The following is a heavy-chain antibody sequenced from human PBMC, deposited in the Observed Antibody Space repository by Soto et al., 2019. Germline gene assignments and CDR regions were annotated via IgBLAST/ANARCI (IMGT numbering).Heavy chain of an antibody. CDR1: GFTFSSYE. CDR2: ISSSGSTI. D-gene: IGHD3-22*01. CDR3: AREGMRYYYDSSGYWVY. V-gene: IGHV3-48*03. Sequence: LRLSCAASGFTFSSYEMNWVRQAPGKGLEWVSYISSSGSTIYYADSVRGRFTISRDNAKNSLYLQMNSLRAEDTAVYYCAREGMRYYYDSSGYWVYWGQGTLVTVSS. J-gene: IGHJ4*02.